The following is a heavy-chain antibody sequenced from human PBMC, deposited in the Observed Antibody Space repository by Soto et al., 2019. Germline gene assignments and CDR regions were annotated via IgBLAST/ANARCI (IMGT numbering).Heavy chain of an antibody. Sequence: QVQLQDSGPGLGKPSGTLSLTCAVSGGSISSSNWWGWVRQPPGKGVGGIGEVYHGGGTNYNPSLKSRVTISVDKSKNQFSLKLSSVTAADTAVYYCARESSGWYHADYWGQGTLVTVSS. D-gene: IGHD6-19*01. CDR1: GGSISSSNW. J-gene: IGHJ4*02. V-gene: IGHV4-4*02. CDR3: ARESSGWYHADY. CDR2: VYHGGGT.